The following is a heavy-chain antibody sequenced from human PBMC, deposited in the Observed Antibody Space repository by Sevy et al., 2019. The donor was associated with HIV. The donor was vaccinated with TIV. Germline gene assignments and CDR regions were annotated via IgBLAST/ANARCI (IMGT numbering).Heavy chain of an antibody. Sequence: GGSLRLSCAASRFTFSTYAMHWVHQAPGKGLEWVAVISYDGSNKYYADSVKGRFTISRDNSKNTMYLQMNSLRAEDTAVYYCARDFVDTAMVTTFAFDYWGQGTLVTVSS. D-gene: IGHD5-18*01. CDR1: RFTFSTYA. V-gene: IGHV3-30-3*01. CDR2: ISYDGSNK. J-gene: IGHJ4*02. CDR3: ARDFVDTAMVTTFAFDY.